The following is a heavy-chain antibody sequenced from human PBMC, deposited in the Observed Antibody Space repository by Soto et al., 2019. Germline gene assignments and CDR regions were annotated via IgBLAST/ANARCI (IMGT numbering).Heavy chain of an antibody. CDR2: IDPSDSYT. V-gene: IGHV5-10-1*01. D-gene: IGHD5-12*01. J-gene: IGHJ4*02. CDR1: GYTFTSYW. CDR3: ARLATGYDYGGDY. Sequence: PGESLKISCKGSGYTFTSYWIIWVRQMPGKGLEWMGRIDPSDSYTDYSPSFQGHVTISADRSITTAYLQWTTLKASDTAIYYCARLATGYDYGGDYWGQGTLVAVSS.